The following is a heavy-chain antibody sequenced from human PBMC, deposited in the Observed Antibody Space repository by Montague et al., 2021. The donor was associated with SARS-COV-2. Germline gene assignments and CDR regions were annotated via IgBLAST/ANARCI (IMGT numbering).Heavy chain of an antibody. CDR3: ARSPDPSGTYYLPY. J-gene: IGHJ4*02. V-gene: IGHV4-59*01. D-gene: IGHD3-10*01. CDR2: IHYSGNN. CDR1: VGSNAGYD. Sequence: SETLSLTCSGPVGSNAGYDWSRPRQPSGKQKKSIGHIHYSGNNTYSPSFKSRVTISIDTPKNQFSLKLSSVTAADTAVYYCARSPDPSGTYYLPYWGQGTLVTVSS.